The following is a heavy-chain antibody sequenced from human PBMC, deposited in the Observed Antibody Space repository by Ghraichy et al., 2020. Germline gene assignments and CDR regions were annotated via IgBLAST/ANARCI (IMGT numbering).Heavy chain of an antibody. CDR2: IYSGGTT. J-gene: IGHJ6*02. CDR3: ARDPSGVCPPCHYGMDV. V-gene: IGHV3-53*01. D-gene: IGHD2-8*02. CDR1: GFTVSSNY. Sequence: GGSLRLSCAASGFTVSSNYMSWVRQAPGKGLEWVSIIYSGGTTYYADSVKGRFTISRDNSKNTLYLQMNSLRAEDTAVYYCARDPSGVCPPCHYGMDVWGQGTTVTVSS.